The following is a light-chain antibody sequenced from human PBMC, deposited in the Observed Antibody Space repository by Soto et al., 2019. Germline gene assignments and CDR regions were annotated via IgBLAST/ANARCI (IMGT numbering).Light chain of an antibody. CDR3: QQRNHWI. CDR2: DAS. J-gene: IGKJ3*01. V-gene: IGKV3-11*01. Sequence: EMVLTQSPATLSLSPGERATLSCRASQSVSYLAWYQQKPGQAPRLLIYDASNRATGIPARFSGSGSGTDFTLTISSLEPEDSAVYYCQQRNHWIFGPGTKVDIK. CDR1: QSVSY.